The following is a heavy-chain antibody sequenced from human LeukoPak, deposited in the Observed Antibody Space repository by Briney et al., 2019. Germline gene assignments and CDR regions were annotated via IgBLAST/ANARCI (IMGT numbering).Heavy chain of an antibody. J-gene: IGHJ3*02. CDR1: GYSLPSYW. CDR3: ARRRYCGGDCYDRAFDI. Sequence: GESLKISCKGSGYSLPSYWIDLVRQVPGKGLEWMGIIYPGDSDTRDSPSFKGQVTISADKSISTAYLQWSSLKASDTAMYYCARRRYCGGDCYDRAFDIWGQGTMVTVS. D-gene: IGHD2-21*02. V-gene: IGHV5-51*01. CDR2: IYPGDSDT.